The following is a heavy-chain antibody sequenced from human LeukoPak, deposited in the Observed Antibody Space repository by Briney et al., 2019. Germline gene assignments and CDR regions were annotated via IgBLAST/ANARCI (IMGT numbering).Heavy chain of an antibody. D-gene: IGHD3-9*01. CDR3: AQGRYFDWLSKDYFDY. CDR1: GFTFSSYS. CDR2: ISGSGGST. V-gene: IGHV3-23*01. Sequence: GSLRLSCAASGFTFSSYSMNWVRQAPGKGLEWVSAISGSGGSTYYADSVKGRFTISRDNSKNTLYLQMNSLRAEDTAVYYCAQGRYFDWLSKDYFDYWGQGTLVTVSS. J-gene: IGHJ4*02.